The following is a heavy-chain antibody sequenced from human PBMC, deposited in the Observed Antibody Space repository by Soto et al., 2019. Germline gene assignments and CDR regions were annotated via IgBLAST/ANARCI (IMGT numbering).Heavy chain of an antibody. CDR1: GYTFTSYG. CDR2: ISAYNGNT. Sequence: QVQLVQSGAEVKKPGASVKVSCKASGYTFTSYGISWVRQAPGQGLEWMGWISAYNGNTNYAQKLQGRVTMTTDTSTSTAYMELRSLRSDDTAVYYCARGEERYFDCPPLDWFDPWGQGTLVTVSS. D-gene: IGHD3-9*01. V-gene: IGHV1-18*04. J-gene: IGHJ5*02. CDR3: ARGEERYFDCPPLDWFDP.